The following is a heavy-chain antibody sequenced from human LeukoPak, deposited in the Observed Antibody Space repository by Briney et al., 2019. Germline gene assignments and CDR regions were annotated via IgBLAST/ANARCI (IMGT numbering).Heavy chain of an antibody. D-gene: IGHD2-2*01. J-gene: IGHJ4*02. CDR3: ARVYCSSTSCSSPRHFDY. Sequence: PSETLSLTCAVYGGSFSGYYWSWIRQPPGKGLEWIGEINHSGSTNYNPSLKSRVTISVDTSKNQFSLKLSSVTAADTAVYYCARVYCSSTSCSSPRHFDYWGQGTLVTVSS. CDR1: GGSFSGYY. V-gene: IGHV4-34*01. CDR2: INHSGST.